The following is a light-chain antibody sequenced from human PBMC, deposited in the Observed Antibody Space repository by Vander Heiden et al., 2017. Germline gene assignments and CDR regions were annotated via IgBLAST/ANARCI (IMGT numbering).Light chain of an antibody. Sequence: SYELTRPPPVSVSPGQTASITCSGDKLGDKYACWYQQKPGQSPVLVIYQDSKRPSGIPERFSGSNSGNTATLTISGTQAMDEADYYCQAWDSSTAVVFGGGTKLTVL. CDR3: QAWDSSTAVV. CDR2: QDS. V-gene: IGLV3-1*01. CDR1: KLGDKY. J-gene: IGLJ2*01.